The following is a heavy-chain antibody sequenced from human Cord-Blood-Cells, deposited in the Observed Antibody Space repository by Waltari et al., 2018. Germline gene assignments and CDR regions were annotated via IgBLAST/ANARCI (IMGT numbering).Heavy chain of an antibody. CDR2: IYPGDSDT. V-gene: IGHV5-51*01. J-gene: IGHJ4*02. D-gene: IGHD6-13*01. CDR3: ARRQGYSSSWYLYYFDY. Sequence: EVQLVQSGAEVKKPGESLKISCKGSGYSFTSYWIGWVRQMPGQGLECMGIIYPGDSDTRYSPSFQGQVTISADKSISTAYLQWSSLKASDTAMYYCARRQGYSSSWYLYYFDYWGQGTLVTVSS. CDR1: GYSFTSYW.